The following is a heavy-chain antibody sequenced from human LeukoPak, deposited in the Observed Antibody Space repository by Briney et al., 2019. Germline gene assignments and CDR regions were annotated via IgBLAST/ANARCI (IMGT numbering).Heavy chain of an antibody. D-gene: IGHD3-22*01. CDR1: GGSFSIYS. Sequence: SETLSLTCAVYGGSFSIYSWSWIRQSPGKGLEWIGEINPSGSTAYNPSLKSRVTISVDTSKNQFSLKLSSVTAADTAVYYCARTLSSGYPNYYYYMDVWGKGTTVTVSS. CDR2: INPSGST. J-gene: IGHJ6*03. V-gene: IGHV4-34*01. CDR3: ARTLSSGYPNYYYYMDV.